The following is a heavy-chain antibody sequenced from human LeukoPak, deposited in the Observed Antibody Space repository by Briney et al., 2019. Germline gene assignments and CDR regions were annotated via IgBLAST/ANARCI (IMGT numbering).Heavy chain of an antibody. J-gene: IGHJ4*02. D-gene: IGHD2-15*01. CDR1: GGSFSGYY. Sequence: SETLSLTCAVYGGSFSGYYWSWIRQPPGKGLEWIGEINHSGSTNYNPSLKSRVTISVDTSKNQLSLKLSSVTAADTAVYYCARLRGHCSGGSCGGTLDYWGQGTLVTVSS. CDR3: ARLRGHCSGGSCGGTLDY. CDR2: INHSGST. V-gene: IGHV4-34*01.